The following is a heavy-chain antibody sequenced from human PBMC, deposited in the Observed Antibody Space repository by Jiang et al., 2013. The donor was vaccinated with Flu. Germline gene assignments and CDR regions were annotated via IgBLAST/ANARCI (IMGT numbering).Heavy chain of an antibody. CDR2: ISAYNGNT. Sequence: SGAEVKKPGASVKVSCKASGYTFTSYGISWVRQAPGQGLEWMGWISAYNGNTNYAQKLQGRVTMTTDTSTSTAYMELRSLRSDDTAVYYCARYITPPVRGVILYYFDYWGQGTLVTVSS. V-gene: IGHV1-18*01. CDR1: GYTFTSYG. J-gene: IGHJ4*02. D-gene: IGHD3-10*01. CDR3: ARYITPPVRGVILYYFDY.